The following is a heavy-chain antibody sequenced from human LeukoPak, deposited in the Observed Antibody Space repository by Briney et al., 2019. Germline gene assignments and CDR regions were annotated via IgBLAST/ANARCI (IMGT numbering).Heavy chain of an antibody. D-gene: IGHD3-22*01. CDR1: GYTFTGYY. CDR3: ARDPSRTDTYYYDSSGYNPSFGY. Sequence: ASVKGSCKASGYTFTGYYMHWVRQAPGRGLEWMGWINPNSGGTNYAQKFQGWVTMTRDTSISTAYMELSRLRSDDTAVYYCARDPSRTDTYYYDSSGYNPSFGYWGQGTLVTVSS. J-gene: IGHJ4*02. V-gene: IGHV1-2*04. CDR2: INPNSGGT.